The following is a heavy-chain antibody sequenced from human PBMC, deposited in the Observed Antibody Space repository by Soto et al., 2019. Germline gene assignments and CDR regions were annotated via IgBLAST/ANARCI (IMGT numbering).Heavy chain of an antibody. Sequence: ASVKVSCKASGYSFTSYGISWVRQAPEHELEWMGWISAYNGNTNYAQKLQGRVTMTTDTSTSTAYMELRSLRSDDTAVYYCSRNKTYYYGSGSPNFDYWGQGTLVTV. CDR3: SRNKTYYYGSGSPNFDY. CDR1: GYSFTSYG. D-gene: IGHD3-10*01. V-gene: IGHV1-18*01. J-gene: IGHJ4*02. CDR2: ISAYNGNT.